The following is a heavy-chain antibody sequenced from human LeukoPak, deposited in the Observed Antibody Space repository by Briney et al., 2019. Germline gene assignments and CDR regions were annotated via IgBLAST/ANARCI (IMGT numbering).Heavy chain of an antibody. CDR2: ISGSGGST. D-gene: IGHD2-2*01. J-gene: IGHJ6*02. Sequence: GGSLRLSCAASGFTFSSYAMSWVRQAPGKGLEWVSAISGSGGSTYYADSVKGRFTISRDNSKNTLYLQMNSLTAEDTAVYYCAKGYCSSTSCRNYFYYGMDVWGQGTTVTVSS. V-gene: IGHV3-23*01. CDR1: GFTFSSYA. CDR3: AKGYCSSTSCRNYFYYGMDV.